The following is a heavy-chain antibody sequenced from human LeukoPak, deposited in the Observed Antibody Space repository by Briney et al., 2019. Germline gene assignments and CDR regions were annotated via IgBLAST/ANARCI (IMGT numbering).Heavy chain of an antibody. V-gene: IGHV3-53*01. D-gene: IGHD4-23*01. CDR3: ATGRWDFDY. CDR1: GFTFSSYD. J-gene: IGHJ4*02. Sequence: PGGSLRLSCAASGFTFSSYDMSWVRQAPGKGLEWVSVIYSGGSTYYADSVKGRFTISRDNSKNTLYLQMNSLRAEDTAVYYCATGRWDFDYWGQGTLVTVSS. CDR2: IYSGGST.